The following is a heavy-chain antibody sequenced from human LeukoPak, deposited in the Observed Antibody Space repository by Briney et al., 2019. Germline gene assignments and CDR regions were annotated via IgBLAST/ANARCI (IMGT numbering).Heavy chain of an antibody. CDR1: GYSISSGYY. D-gene: IGHD3-22*01. Sequence: SETLSLTCTVSGYSISSGYYWGWIRQPPGKGLEWIGSIYHSGSTYYNPSLKSRVTISVDTSKNQFSLKLSSVTAADTAVYYCASASNYYDSSGYYGYYYYYYMDVWGKGTTVTVSS. CDR2: IYHSGST. J-gene: IGHJ6*03. V-gene: IGHV4-38-2*02. CDR3: ASASNYYDSSGYYGYYYYYYMDV.